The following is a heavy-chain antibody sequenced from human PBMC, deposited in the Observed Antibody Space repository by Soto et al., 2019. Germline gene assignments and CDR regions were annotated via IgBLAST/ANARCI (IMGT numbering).Heavy chain of an antibody. CDR1: GGSISSYC. V-gene: IGHV4-59*01. J-gene: IGHJ5*02. Sequence: SETLSLTCTVSGGSISSYCWSWIRQPPGKGLEWIGYIYYSGSTNYNPSLKSRVTISVDTSKNQFSLKLSSVTAADTAVYYCARDGVYSSSSPWFDPWGQGTLVTVSS. D-gene: IGHD6-6*01. CDR3: ARDGVYSSSSPWFDP. CDR2: IYYSGST.